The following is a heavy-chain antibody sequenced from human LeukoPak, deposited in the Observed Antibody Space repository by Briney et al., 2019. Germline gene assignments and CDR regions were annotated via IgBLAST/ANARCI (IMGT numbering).Heavy chain of an antibody. CDR2: INHSGST. CDR3: ARCRPSITMVRGTYYMDV. CDR1: GGSFSGYY. V-gene: IGHV4-34*01. Sequence: SETLSLTCAVYGGSFSGYYWSWIRQPPGKGLERIGEINHSGSTNYNPSLKSRVTISVDTSKNQFSLKLSSVTAADTAVYYCARCRPSITMVRGTYYMDVWGKGTTVTVSS. J-gene: IGHJ6*03. D-gene: IGHD3-10*01.